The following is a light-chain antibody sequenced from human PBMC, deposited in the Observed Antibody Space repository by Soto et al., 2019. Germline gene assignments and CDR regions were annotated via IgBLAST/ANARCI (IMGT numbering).Light chain of an antibody. V-gene: IGKV3-15*01. CDR3: QQYFDWPIT. CDR2: AAT. Sequence: EIVMTQAPATLSVSPGERSTLSCRASQGSSSLVAWYQQKPGQAPRLLIYAATTRATGIPARFSGSGSGTDFTLTISSLQAEDFAVYYCQQYFDWPITFGQGTKVDIK. CDR1: QGSSSL. J-gene: IGKJ1*01.